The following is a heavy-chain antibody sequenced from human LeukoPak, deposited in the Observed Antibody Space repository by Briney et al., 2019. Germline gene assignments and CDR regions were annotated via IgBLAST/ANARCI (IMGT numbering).Heavy chain of an antibody. J-gene: IGHJ4*02. D-gene: IGHD3-10*01. CDR1: GFTFSSYA. V-gene: IGHV3-23*01. CDR2: ISGSGGST. CDR3: AKDSNPVLLWFGESFDY. Sequence: GGSLRLPCAASGFTFSSYAMSWVRQAPGKGLEWVSAISGSGGSTYYADSVKGRFTISRDNSKNTLYLQMNSLRAEDTAVYYCAKDSNPVLLWFGESFDYWGQGTLVTVSS.